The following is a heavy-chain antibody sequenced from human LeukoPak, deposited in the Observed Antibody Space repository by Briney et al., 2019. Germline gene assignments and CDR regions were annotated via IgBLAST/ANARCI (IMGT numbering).Heavy chain of an antibody. CDR3: ARGASGYSYG. CDR1: GNYW. V-gene: IGHV3-74*01. CDR2: INSDGSTT. Sequence: GGSLRLSCAASGNYWMHWVRQVPGKGLVWVSRINSDGSTTSYANSVKGRFTISRDNAKNTLYLQMNSLRAEDTAVYYCARGASGYSYGWGQGTLVTVSS. J-gene: IGHJ4*02. D-gene: IGHD5-18*01.